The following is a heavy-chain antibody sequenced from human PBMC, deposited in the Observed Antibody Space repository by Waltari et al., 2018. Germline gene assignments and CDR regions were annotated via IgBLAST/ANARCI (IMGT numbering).Heavy chain of an antibody. CDR2: IYYSGST. J-gene: IGHJ3*02. CDR1: GGSISSYY. CDR3: ATNSGGLDAFDI. D-gene: IGHD3-16*01. Sequence: QVQLQESGPGLVKPSETLSLTCTVSGGSISSYYWSWLRQPPGKGLEWIGYIYYSGSTNYNPSLKSRVTISVDTSKNQFSLKLSSVTAADTAVYYCATNSGGLDAFDIWGQGTMVTVSS. V-gene: IGHV4-59*01.